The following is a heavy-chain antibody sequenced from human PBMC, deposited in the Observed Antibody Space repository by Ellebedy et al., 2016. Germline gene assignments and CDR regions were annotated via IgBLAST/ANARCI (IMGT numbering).Heavy chain of an antibody. CDR3: GRERDFGGNF. V-gene: IGHV4-38-2*02. Sequence: SETLSLTCNVSGYSITTAYYWGWIRQPPGKGLEWIGNLFHTGTTYYNPSLKSRVALSVDTSKNQFSLTMTSVTAADTAIYYCGRERDFGGNFWGPGILVTVSP. D-gene: IGHD4-23*01. CDR1: GYSITTAYY. CDR2: LFHTGTT. J-gene: IGHJ4*02.